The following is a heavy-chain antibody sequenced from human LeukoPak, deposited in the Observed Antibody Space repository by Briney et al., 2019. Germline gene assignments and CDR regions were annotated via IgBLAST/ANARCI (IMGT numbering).Heavy chain of an antibody. D-gene: IGHD6-13*01. J-gene: IGHJ4*02. Sequence: ASVKVSCKASGYTFTSYCISWVRQAPGQGLEWMGWISAYNGNTNYAQKLQGRVTMTTDTSTSTAYMELRSLRSDDTAVYYCARVPRSSSWYFMSSPPDVLFDYWGQGTLVTVSS. CDR1: GYTFTSYC. CDR2: ISAYNGNT. V-gene: IGHV1-18*01. CDR3: ARVPRSSSWYFMSSPPDVLFDY.